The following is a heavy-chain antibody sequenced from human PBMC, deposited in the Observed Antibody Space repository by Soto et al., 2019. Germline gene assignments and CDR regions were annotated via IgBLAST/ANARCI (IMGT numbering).Heavy chain of an antibody. V-gene: IGHV4-61*01. CDR3: AVGSLDYDILTGYPLYGMDV. Sequence: SETLSLTCTVSGGSVSSGSYYWSWIRQPPGKGLEWIGYIYYSGSTNYNPSLKSRVTISVDTSKNQFSLKLSSVTAADTAVYYCAVGSLDYDILTGYPLYGMDVWGQGTTVTVS. J-gene: IGHJ6*02. D-gene: IGHD3-9*01. CDR2: IYYSGST. CDR1: GGSVSSGSYY.